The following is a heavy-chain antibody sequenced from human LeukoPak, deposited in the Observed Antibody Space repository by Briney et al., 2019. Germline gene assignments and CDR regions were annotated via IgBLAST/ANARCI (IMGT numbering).Heavy chain of an antibody. Sequence: GGSLRLSCAASGFTFSSYAMNWVRQAPGKGLEWVSGTGSTGVSTFYADSVKGRFTVSRDNSKNTLSLQMNSLRAEDTAVYYCAKDLGHSSSWYNWFDPWGQGTLVTVSS. V-gene: IGHV3-23*01. CDR1: GFTFSSYA. CDR2: TGSTGVST. CDR3: AKDLGHSSSWYNWFDP. D-gene: IGHD6-13*01. J-gene: IGHJ5*02.